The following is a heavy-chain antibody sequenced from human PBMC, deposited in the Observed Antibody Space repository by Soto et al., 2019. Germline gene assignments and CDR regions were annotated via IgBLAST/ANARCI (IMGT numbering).Heavy chain of an antibody. D-gene: IGHD6-19*01. V-gene: IGHV3-30*18. J-gene: IGHJ6*02. CDR3: AKMFSSGWSRGLDV. CDR1: GFTFNSYG. CDR2: ISYDGSHR. Sequence: QVQVVESGGGVVQPGRSLRLSCAASGFTFNSYGMHWVRQAPGKGLEWVAVISYDGSHRYYADSVKGRVTISRDNSQNTLDLQKNSLRVEDTALYYCAKMFSSGWSRGLDVWGQGTTVTVSS.